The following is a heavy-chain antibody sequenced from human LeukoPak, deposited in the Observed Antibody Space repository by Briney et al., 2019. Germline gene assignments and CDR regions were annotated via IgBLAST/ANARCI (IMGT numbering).Heavy chain of an antibody. Sequence: SETLSLMCSVFGDSIYSYHWSWIRQPPGKGLEWIGYIYYSGSTNYNPSLKSRVTISLDRSKNQFSLKLTSVTAADTAVYYCARDDSSSSYWGQGTLVTVSS. CDR2: IYYSGST. V-gene: IGHV4-59*01. CDR3: ARDDSSSSY. D-gene: IGHD6-6*01. J-gene: IGHJ4*02. CDR1: GDSIYSYH.